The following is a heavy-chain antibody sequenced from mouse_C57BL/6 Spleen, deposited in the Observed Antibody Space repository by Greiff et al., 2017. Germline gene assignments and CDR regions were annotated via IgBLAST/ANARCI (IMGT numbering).Heavy chain of an antibody. J-gene: IGHJ4*01. CDR2: ISDGGSYT. V-gene: IGHV5-4*01. Sequence: EVKLMESGGGLVKPGGSLKLSCAASGFTFSSYAMSWVRQTPEKRLEWVATISDGGSYTYYPDNVKGRFTISRDNAKNNLYLQMSHLKSEDTAMYYCAREGGNYYGSWAMDYWGQGTSVTVSS. CDR3: AREGGNYYGSWAMDY. CDR1: GFTFSSYA. D-gene: IGHD1-1*01.